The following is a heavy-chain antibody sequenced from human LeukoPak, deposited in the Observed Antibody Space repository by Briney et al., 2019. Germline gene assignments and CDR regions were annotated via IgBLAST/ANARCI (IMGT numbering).Heavy chain of an antibody. D-gene: IGHD3-3*01. CDR3: ARATRITIFGVAANWFDP. V-gene: IGHV1-2*02. Sequence: ASVRVSCKASGYIFTGYYMHWVRQAPGQGLEWMGWINPNSGGTNYAQKFQGRVTMTRDTSISTAYMELSRLRSDDTAVYYCARATRITIFGVAANWFDPWGQGTLVTVSS. CDR2: INPNSGGT. J-gene: IGHJ5*02. CDR1: GYIFTGYY.